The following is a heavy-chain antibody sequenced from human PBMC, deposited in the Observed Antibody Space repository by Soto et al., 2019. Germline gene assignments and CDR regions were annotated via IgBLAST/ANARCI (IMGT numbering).Heavy chain of an antibody. J-gene: IGHJ4*02. V-gene: IGHV1-3*01. CDR2: INAGNGNT. Sequence: ASVKVSCKASGYTFTSYAMHWVRQAPGQRLEWMGWINAGNGNTKYSQKFQGRVTITRDTSASTAYMELSSLRSEDTAVYYCARAVCGGDCYHIDYWGQGTLVTVS. CDR1: GYTFTSYA. D-gene: IGHD2-21*02. CDR3: ARAVCGGDCYHIDY.